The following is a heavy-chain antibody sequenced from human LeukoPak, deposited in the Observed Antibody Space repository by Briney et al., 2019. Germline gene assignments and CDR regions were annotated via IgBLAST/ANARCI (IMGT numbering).Heavy chain of an antibody. D-gene: IGHD5-12*01. V-gene: IGHV1-69*05. CDR3: ASEYSGYDDYFDY. CDR2: IIPIFGTA. Sequence: VASVKVSCKASGGTFSSYAISWVRQAPGQGLEWMGRIIPIFGTANYAQKFQGRVTITTDESTSTAYMELSSLRSEDTAVYYCASEYSGYDDYFDYWGQGTLVTVSS. CDR1: GGTFSSYA. J-gene: IGHJ4*02.